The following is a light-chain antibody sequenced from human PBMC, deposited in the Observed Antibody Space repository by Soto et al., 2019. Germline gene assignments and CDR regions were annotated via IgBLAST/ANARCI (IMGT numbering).Light chain of an antibody. Sequence: DIQMTQSPSSLSASEGDRVTITCQASQDIKNHLNWYQQKPGKAPKLLIYDASNLETGVPSRFSGIGSGTDFTFTSSSLQPEDSATYFCQQYHYLPLAFGQGTKLEI. J-gene: IGKJ2*01. CDR3: QQYHYLPLA. CDR1: QDIKNH. CDR2: DAS. V-gene: IGKV1-33*01.